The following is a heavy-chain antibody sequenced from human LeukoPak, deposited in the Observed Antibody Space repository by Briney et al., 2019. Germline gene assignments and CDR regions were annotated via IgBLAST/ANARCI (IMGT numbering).Heavy chain of an antibody. CDR2: IYPRDGIT. J-gene: IGHJ4*02. CDR3: ARDQEAFDY. Sequence: GASVKVSCKASGYSFTSNYIHWVRQAPGQGLEWMGMIYPRDGITSYAQKFQGRVTVTRDTSTSTVHMELSGLRSEDTAVYYCARDQEAFDYWGQGTLVTVSS. V-gene: IGHV1-46*01. CDR1: GYSFTSNY.